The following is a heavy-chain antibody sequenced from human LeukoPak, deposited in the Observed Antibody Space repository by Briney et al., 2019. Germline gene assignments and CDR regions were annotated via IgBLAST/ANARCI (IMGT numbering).Heavy chain of an antibody. J-gene: IGHJ6*04. Sequence: GSLRPSCAASGFTFSNYWMSWVRQAPGKGLEWVANIKQDGSEKYYVDSVKGRFTISRDDAKNSLYLQMNSLRVEDTAFYYCARKACGMDVWGKGTTVTVSS. CDR1: GFTFSNYW. V-gene: IGHV3-7*03. CDR3: ARKACGMDV. CDR2: IKQDGSEK.